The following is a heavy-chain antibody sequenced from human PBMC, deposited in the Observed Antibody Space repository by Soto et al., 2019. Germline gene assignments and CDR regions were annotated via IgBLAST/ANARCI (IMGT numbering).Heavy chain of an antibody. CDR3: AIGGGQTYYFGMDA. Sequence: QVQLVESGGGLVKPGGSLRVSCVASGFIFSDYYLSWIRQVPGKGLECVAYISGTGDTKYYADSLEGRFTISRDNAKNSPYLQMTSLRVKHTDEYYCAIGGGQTYYFGMDALGQGTMVTVSS. V-gene: IGHV3-11*01. CDR2: ISGTGDTK. D-gene: IGHD3-10*01. CDR1: GFIFSDYY. J-gene: IGHJ6*02.